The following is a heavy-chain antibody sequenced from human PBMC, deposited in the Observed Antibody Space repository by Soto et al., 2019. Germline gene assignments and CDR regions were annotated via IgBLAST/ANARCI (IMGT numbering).Heavy chain of an antibody. V-gene: IGHV3-48*02. Sequence: GGSLRLSCAASGFTFSSYSMNWVRQAPGKGLEWVSYISSSSSTIYYADSVKGRFTISRDNAKNSLYLQMNSLRDEDTAVYYCAREGIVLMVYRATLRGMDVWSQGTTVTAP. CDR2: ISSSSSTI. J-gene: IGHJ6*02. D-gene: IGHD2-8*01. CDR1: GFTFSSYS. CDR3: AREGIVLMVYRATLRGMDV.